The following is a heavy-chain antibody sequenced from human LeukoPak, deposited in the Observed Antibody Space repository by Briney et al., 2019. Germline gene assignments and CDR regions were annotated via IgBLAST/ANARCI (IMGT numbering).Heavy chain of an antibody. Sequence: RASVKVSYKTSGYSFTDYYIHWVRQAPGQGLEWMGWINTKSGRTSSARKFQGRVTMTRDPSITTVYMDMAWLTSDDTAIYFCARADFIDAGPYLIGPWGQGTLVTVSS. V-gene: IGHV1-2*02. CDR1: GYSFTDYY. CDR3: ARADFIDAGPYLIGP. CDR2: INTKSGRT. J-gene: IGHJ5*02. D-gene: IGHD3-3*01.